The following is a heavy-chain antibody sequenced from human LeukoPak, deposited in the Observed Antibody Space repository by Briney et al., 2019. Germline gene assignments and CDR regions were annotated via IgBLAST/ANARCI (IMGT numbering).Heavy chain of an antibody. J-gene: IGHJ4*02. CDR3: ARGGYNSGWTFDY. CDR2: IKQDGSDK. D-gene: IGHD6-19*01. CDR1: GFTFSSSW. Sequence: GGSLRLSCAASGFTFSSSWMTWVRQAPGKGLEWVANIKQDGSDKYYVDSVKGRFTISRDNAKSSLYLQMNSLRAEDTALYYCARGGYNSGWTFDYWGQGTLVTVFS. V-gene: IGHV3-7*04.